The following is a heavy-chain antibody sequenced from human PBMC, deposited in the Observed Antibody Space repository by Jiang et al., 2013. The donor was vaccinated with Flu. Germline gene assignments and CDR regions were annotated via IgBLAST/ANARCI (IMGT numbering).Heavy chain of an antibody. D-gene: IGHD6-19*01. CDR1: GGSISSSSYY. CDR2: IYYSGST. V-gene: IGHV4-39*01. Sequence: LLKPSETLSLTCTVSGGSISSSSYYWGWIRQPPGKGLEWIGSIYYSGSTYYNPSLKSRVTISVDTSKNQFSLKLSSVTAADTAVYYCASPAVAGKSTVKYFQHWGQGTLVTVSS. CDR3: ASPAVAGKSTVKYFQH. J-gene: IGHJ1*01.